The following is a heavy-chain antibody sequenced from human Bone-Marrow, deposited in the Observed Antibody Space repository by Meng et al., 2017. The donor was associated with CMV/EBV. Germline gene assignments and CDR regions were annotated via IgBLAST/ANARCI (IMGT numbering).Heavy chain of an antibody. CDR2: IIPIFGTA. CDR3: ASGGYSYGYRDY. J-gene: IGHJ4*02. V-gene: IGHV1-69*12. Sequence: QVQLVKSGAEVKKLGSSWKFSCKASGGTFSSFAISWVRQAPGQGLEWMGGIIPIFGTANYAQKFQGRVTITADESTSTAYMELSSLRSEDTAVYYRASGGYSYGYRDYWGQGTLVTVSS. D-gene: IGHD5-18*01. CDR1: GGTFSSFA.